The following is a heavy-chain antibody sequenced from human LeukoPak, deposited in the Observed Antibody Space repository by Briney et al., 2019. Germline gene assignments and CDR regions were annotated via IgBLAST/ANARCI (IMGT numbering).Heavy chain of an antibody. Sequence: SETLSLTCTVSGGSISSSSCYWGWIRQPPGKGLEWIGSICYSGSTYYSPSLKRRVTISVDTSKNQFSLKLSSVTAADTAVYYCARQKTYYYDSSAYYGGEYYFDYWGQGTLVTVSS. CDR2: ICYSGST. J-gene: IGHJ4*02. V-gene: IGHV4-39*01. CDR1: GGSISSSSCY. D-gene: IGHD3-22*01. CDR3: ARQKTYYYDSSAYYGGEYYFDY.